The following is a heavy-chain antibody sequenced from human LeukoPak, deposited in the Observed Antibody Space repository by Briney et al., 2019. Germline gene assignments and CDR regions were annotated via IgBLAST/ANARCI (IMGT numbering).Heavy chain of an antibody. J-gene: IGHJ3*02. CDR2: IWYDGSNK. CDR1: GFTFSSYG. D-gene: IGHD1-26*01. Sequence: GGSLRLSCAASGFTFSSYGMHWVRQAPGKGLEWVAVIWYDGSNKYYADPVKGRFTISRDNSKNTLYLQMNSLRAEDTAVYYCARDGWELLSYDAFDIWGQGTMVTVSS. V-gene: IGHV3-33*01. CDR3: ARDGWELLSYDAFDI.